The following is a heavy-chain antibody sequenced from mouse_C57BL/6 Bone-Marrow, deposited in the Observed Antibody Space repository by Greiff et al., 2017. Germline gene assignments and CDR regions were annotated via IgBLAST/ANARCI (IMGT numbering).Heavy chain of an antibody. CDR1: GYTFTDYY. D-gene: IGHD1-1*01. Sequence: SGPELVKPGASVTISCKASGYTFTDYYINWVKQRPGQGLEWIGWIFPGSGSTYYNVKFKGKGTITVDKSSSIAYLLLSSLTSEDSAVYFCARCSGSGLDYWGQGTTHTVSS. J-gene: IGHJ2*01. CDR2: IFPGSGST. CDR3: ARCSGSGLDY. V-gene: IGHV1-75*01.